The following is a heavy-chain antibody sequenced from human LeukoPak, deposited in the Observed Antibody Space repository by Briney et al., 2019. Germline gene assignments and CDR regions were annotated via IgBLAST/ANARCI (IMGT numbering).Heavy chain of an antibody. CDR1: GFTFSSYG. CDR2: ISPSGDIT. D-gene: IGHD3-22*01. J-gene: IGHJ3*02. CDR3: ARSNYYDSRSWGFDI. Sequence: PGGSLRLSCAASGFTFSSYGMSWVRQAPGKGLEWVSGISPSGDITYYADSVKGRFTISRDNSKNTVYLQMNSLRAEDTAVYYCARSNYYDSRSWGFDIWGQGTMVTVSS. V-gene: IGHV3-23*01.